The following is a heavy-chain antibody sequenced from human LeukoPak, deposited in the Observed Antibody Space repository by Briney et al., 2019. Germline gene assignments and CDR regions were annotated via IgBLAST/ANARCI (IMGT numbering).Heavy chain of an antibody. CDR3: ARAVVGSGYDYFDY. CDR1: GFTFSNYN. J-gene: IGHJ4*02. CDR2: ISSGGSYI. V-gene: IGHV3-21*01. D-gene: IGHD5-12*01. Sequence: PGGSLRLSCAASGFTFSNYNMNWVRQAPGKGLEWVSFISSGGSYIYYTDSVKGRFTISRDNAKNSLFLQTNSLRAEDTAVYFCARAVVGSGYDYFDYWGQGTLVTVSS.